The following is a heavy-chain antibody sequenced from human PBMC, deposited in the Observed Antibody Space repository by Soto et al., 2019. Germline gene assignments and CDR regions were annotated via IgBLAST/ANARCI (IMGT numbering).Heavy chain of an antibody. CDR3: ARRARPDFYYMDV. J-gene: IGHJ6*03. D-gene: IGHD6-6*01. Sequence: EVQLAESGGGLAQPGGSLRLSCAASGFTLSGYAMDWVRQAPGKGLEYVSGISSNGVGTYYANSVQGRVTISRDNSKNPVYLQMGSLRPEDMAVYYCARRARPDFYYMDVWGKGTTVTVS. CDR1: GFTLSGYA. V-gene: IGHV3-64*01. CDR2: ISSNGVGT.